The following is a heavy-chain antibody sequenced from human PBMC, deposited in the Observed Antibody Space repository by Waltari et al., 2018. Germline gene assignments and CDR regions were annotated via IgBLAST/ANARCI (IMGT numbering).Heavy chain of an antibody. J-gene: IGHJ4*02. Sequence: EVQLVESGGGLVQPGGSLRLSCAASGFTFSSYWMSWVRQAPGKGLEWVANINQDGSEKYYVDSVKGRFTISRDNAKNSLYLQMNSLRAEDTAVYYCARGYGDYATDYWGQGTLVTVSS. V-gene: IGHV3-7*01. CDR3: ARGYGDYATDY. D-gene: IGHD4-17*01. CDR2: INQDGSEK. CDR1: GFTFSSYW.